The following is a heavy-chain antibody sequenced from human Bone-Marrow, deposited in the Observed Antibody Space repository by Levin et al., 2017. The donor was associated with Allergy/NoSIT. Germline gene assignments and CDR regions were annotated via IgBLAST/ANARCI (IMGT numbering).Heavy chain of an antibody. J-gene: IGHJ3*01. D-gene: IGHD1-7*01. CDR2: IYPDDSDT. CDR1: GYSFSDFW. CDR3: ARKQGGPSGTLTFDV. V-gene: IGHV5-51*01. Sequence: GGSLRLSCQASGYSFSDFWIGWVRQVPGNGLEWMGTIYPDDSDTRYSPTLQAQATVSADKSLNIAYLQWTSLKASDTAVYYCARKQGGPSGTLTFDVWGQGTLVTVSS.